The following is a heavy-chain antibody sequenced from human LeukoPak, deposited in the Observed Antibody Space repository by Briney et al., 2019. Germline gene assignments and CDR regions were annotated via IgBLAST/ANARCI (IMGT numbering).Heavy chain of an antibody. Sequence: SETLSLTCTVSGGSISSYYWSWIRQPPGKGLEWIGYIFYSGSTNYNPSLKSRVTISVDTSKNQFSLKLSSVTAADTAVYYCARGRSSPRLAYYYYMDVWGQGTLVTVSS. J-gene: IGHJ6*03. CDR2: IFYSGST. CDR3: ARGRSSPRLAYYYYMDV. CDR1: GGSISSYY. V-gene: IGHV4-59*01.